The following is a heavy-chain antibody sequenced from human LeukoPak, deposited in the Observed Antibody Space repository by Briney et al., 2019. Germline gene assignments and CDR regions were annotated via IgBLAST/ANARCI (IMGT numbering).Heavy chain of an antibody. Sequence: SETLPLTCTVSGGSISSSSYYWGWIRQPPGKGLEWIGSIYYSGSTYYNPSLKSRVTISVDTSKNQFSLKLSSVTAADTAVYYCARDRDPAAGTHNWFDPWGQGTLVTVSS. CDR2: IYYSGST. V-gene: IGHV4-39*07. CDR1: GGSISSSSYY. J-gene: IGHJ5*02. CDR3: ARDRDPAAGTHNWFDP. D-gene: IGHD6-13*01.